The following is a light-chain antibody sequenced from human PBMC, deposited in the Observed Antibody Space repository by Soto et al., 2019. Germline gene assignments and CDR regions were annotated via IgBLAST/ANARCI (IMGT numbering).Light chain of an antibody. J-gene: IGKJ4*01. V-gene: IGKV3-11*01. CDR1: QSVSSY. CDR3: QPRSNWPLT. Sequence: EIVLTQSPATLSLSPGERATLSCRASQSVSSYLAWYQQKPGQAPRLLIYDASNRATGIPARFSGSGSGTDFTLTISSLEPADFAVYYCQPRSNWPLTFGGGTKVHIK. CDR2: DAS.